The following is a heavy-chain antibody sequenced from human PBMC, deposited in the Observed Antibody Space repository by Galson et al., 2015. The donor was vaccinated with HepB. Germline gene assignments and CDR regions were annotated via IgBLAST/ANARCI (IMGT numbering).Heavy chain of an antibody. V-gene: IGHV3-23*01. Sequence: SLRLSCAASGFTFSSYAMSWVRRVPGKGLEWVSAISDSGGSTYYADSVKGRFTISRDNSKNTLYLQMNSLRAEDTAVYYCAKVPGSYYYFDYWGQGTLVTVSS. J-gene: IGHJ4*02. CDR3: AKVPGSYYYFDY. D-gene: IGHD1-26*01. CDR1: GFTFSSYA. CDR2: ISDSGGST.